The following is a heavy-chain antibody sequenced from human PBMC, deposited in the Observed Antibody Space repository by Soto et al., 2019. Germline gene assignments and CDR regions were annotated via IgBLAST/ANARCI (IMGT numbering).Heavy chain of an antibody. V-gene: IGHV1-2*02. CDR2: INPKTGDT. CDR3: ATGTNGTTGWYHP. CDR1: GYTFTDFY. J-gene: IGHJ5*02. Sequence: QVQLVQSGTEVKKPGASVTVSCKSSGYTFTDFYLHWLRQAPGQGLEWEGWINPKTGDTKSSQKFQGRVTMSRDTSVSTAYIDLTSLTSEDTAMYYCATGTNGTTGWYHPWGQGTRVTVSS. D-gene: IGHD1-1*01.